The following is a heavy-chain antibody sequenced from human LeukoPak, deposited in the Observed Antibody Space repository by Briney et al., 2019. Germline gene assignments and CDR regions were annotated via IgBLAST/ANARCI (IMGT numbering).Heavy chain of an antibody. J-gene: IGHJ4*02. CDR3: AKGKYYDSSGYSSNSLDY. CDR2: ISGSSSYI. V-gene: IGHV3-21*01. D-gene: IGHD3-22*01. Sequence: GGSLRLSCAASGFTFSSYSMKWVRQAPGKGLEWVSSISGSSSYIYYADSVQGRFTISRDNAKNSLYLQMNSLRVEDTAVYYCAKGKYYDSSGYSSNSLDYWGQGTLVTVSS. CDR1: GFTFSSYS.